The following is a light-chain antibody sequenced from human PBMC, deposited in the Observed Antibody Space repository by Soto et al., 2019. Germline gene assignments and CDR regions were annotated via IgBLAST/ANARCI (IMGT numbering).Light chain of an antibody. CDR3: LLSYRGARV. CDR2: DTT. V-gene: IGLV7-46*01. CDR1: TGAVTSGHY. Sequence: QAVVTQEPSLTVSPGGTVTLTCVSSTGAVTSGHYPYWFQQKPGQAPRTLIYDTTNKHSWTPARFSGSLLGGKATLTLSGAQPEDEADYYCLLSYRGARVFGGGTKLTVL. J-gene: IGLJ2*01.